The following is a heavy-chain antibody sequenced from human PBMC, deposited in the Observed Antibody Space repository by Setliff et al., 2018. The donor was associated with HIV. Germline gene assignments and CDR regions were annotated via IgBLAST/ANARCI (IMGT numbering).Heavy chain of an antibody. J-gene: IGHJ4*02. Sequence: PGGSLRLSCAASGFTFSSYLMHWVRQAPGKGLEWVAVISYDGSNKYYADSVKGRFTISRDNSKNTLYLQMNSLRVEDTAVYYCAREFRGGDLALDYWGQGTLVTVSS. V-gene: IGHV3-30-3*01. CDR3: AREFRGGDLALDY. D-gene: IGHD2-21*01. CDR1: GFTFSSYL. CDR2: ISYDGSNK.